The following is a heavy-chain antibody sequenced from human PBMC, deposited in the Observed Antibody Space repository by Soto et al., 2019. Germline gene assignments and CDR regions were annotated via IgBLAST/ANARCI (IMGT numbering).Heavy chain of an antibody. J-gene: IGHJ3*02. CDR2: IYYSGNT. CDR1: GGSISSYY. CDR3: ARSILTTGAYAFDI. V-gene: IGHV4-59*01. D-gene: IGHD4-17*01. Sequence: QVQLQESGPGLVKPSETLSLTCTVSGGSISSYYWSWIRQPPGRGLEWIGYIYYSGNTNSNPSLKIRISISVDTSNNHFSLKLPSVTAADTAVYYCARSILTTGAYAFDIWGQGTMVTVSS.